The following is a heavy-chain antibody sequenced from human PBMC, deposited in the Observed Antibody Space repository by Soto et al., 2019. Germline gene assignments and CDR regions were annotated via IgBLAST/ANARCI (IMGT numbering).Heavy chain of an antibody. CDR1: GGSFSGYY. Sequence: SETLSLTCAVYGGSFSGYYWSWIRQPPGKGLEWIGEINHSGSTNYNPSLKSRVTISVDTSKNQLSLKLTSMTAADTAVYYCARDMHAGFTPYFDPWGQGTLVTVS. J-gene: IGHJ5*02. CDR2: INHSGST. CDR3: ARDMHAGFTPYFDP. D-gene: IGHD2-15*01. V-gene: IGHV4-34*01.